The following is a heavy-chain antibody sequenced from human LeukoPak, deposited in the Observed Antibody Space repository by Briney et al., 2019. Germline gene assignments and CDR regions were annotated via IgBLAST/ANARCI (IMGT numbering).Heavy chain of an antibody. Sequence: GGSLRLSCAASGFTFSSYAMSWVRQAPGKGLEWVSVIYSGGSTYYADSVKGRFTISRDSSKNTLNLQMNSLRAEDTAVYYCARDSSGDDNYFDYWGQGTLVTVSS. J-gene: IGHJ4*02. D-gene: IGHD5-12*01. CDR1: GFTFSSYA. CDR3: ARDSSGDDNYFDY. CDR2: IYSGGST. V-gene: IGHV3-66*01.